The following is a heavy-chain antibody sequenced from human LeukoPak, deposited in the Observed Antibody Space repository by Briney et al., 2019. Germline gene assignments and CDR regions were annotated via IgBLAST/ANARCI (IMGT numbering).Heavy chain of an antibody. V-gene: IGHV4-59*11. CDR3: ARLDSSGWGLDY. J-gene: IGHJ4*02. Sequence: SSETLSLTCTVSGYFITTGHYWGWARQPPGKGLEWIGYIYYSGSTNYNPSLKSRVTISVDTSKNQFSLKLSSVTAADTAVYYCARLDSSGWGLDYWGQGTLATVSS. CDR1: GYFITTGHY. CDR2: IYYSGST. D-gene: IGHD6-19*01.